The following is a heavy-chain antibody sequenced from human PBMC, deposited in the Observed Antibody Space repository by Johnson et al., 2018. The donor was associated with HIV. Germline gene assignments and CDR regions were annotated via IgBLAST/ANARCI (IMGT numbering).Heavy chain of an antibody. J-gene: IGHJ3*02. CDR2: ISYDGSEK. V-gene: IGHV3-30*19. CDR1: GFTFSSHG. D-gene: IGHD6-19*01. Sequence: QVQLVESGGGVVQPGRSLRLSCAESGFTFSSHGMHWVRQAPDKGLEWVAVISYDGSEKHFADSVKGRFAISRDNSKNTLYLQMNSLRAEDTAVYYCARDWGLYSSGWYVDAFDIWGQGTMVTVSS. CDR3: ARDWGLYSSGWYVDAFDI.